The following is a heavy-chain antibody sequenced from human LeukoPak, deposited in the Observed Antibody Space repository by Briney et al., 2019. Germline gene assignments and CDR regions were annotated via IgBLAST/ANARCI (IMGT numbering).Heavy chain of an antibody. V-gene: IGHV3-7*01. CDR2: IKQDGSEK. D-gene: IGHD6-19*01. CDR3: ARVGHRWLVDSYYGY. Sequence: PGGSRRLSCAASGFTFSSYWMSWVRQAPGKGLEWVANIKQDGSEKYYVDSVKGRFTISRDNAKNSLYLQMNSLRAEDTAVYYCARVGHRWLVDSYYGYWGQGTLVTVSS. J-gene: IGHJ4*02. CDR1: GFTFSSYW.